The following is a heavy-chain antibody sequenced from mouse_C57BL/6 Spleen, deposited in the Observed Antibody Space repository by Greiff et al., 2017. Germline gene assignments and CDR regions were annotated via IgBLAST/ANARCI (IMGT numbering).Heavy chain of an antibody. CDR3: ATPRPYAMDY. J-gene: IGHJ4*01. CDR1: GFSLPSIG. V-gene: IGHV2-3*01. Sequence: VKLVESGPGWVAPSQSLSTTAPFPGFSLPSIGLSWFRRPPGKGLGWRGVIWGDGSTNYHSALISRLSISKDNSKSQVFLKLNSLQTDDTATYYCATPRPYAMDYWGQGTSVTVSS. CDR2: IWGDGST.